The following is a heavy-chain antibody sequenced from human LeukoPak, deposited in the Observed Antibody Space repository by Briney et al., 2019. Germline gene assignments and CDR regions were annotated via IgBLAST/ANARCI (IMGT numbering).Heavy chain of an antibody. CDR2: INPNSGGT. J-gene: IGHJ5*02. Sequence: ASVKVSCKASGYTFTSYGISWVRQAPGQGLEWMGRINPNSGGTNYAQKFQGRVTMTRDTFISTAYMELSRLRSDDTAAYYCARERGPIAVAGTVGWFDPWGQGTLVTVSS. V-gene: IGHV1-2*06. CDR1: GYTFTSYG. D-gene: IGHD6-19*01. CDR3: ARERGPIAVAGTVGWFDP.